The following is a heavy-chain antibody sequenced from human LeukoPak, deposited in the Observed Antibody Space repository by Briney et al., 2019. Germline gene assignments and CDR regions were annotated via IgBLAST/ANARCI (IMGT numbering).Heavy chain of an antibody. CDR3: QSRYSEYLLDY. CDR2: IYSGGYT. J-gene: IGHJ4*02. Sequence: PSETLSLTCSVSGASISTNNYYWGWIRQPPGKGLEWIGSIYSGGYTYYNPSLKSRLTISVDTSKNQFSLKLSSVTAADTAIYYCQSRYSEYLLDYWGQGTLVTVSS. V-gene: IGHV4-39*01. CDR1: GASISTNNYY. D-gene: IGHD3-9*01.